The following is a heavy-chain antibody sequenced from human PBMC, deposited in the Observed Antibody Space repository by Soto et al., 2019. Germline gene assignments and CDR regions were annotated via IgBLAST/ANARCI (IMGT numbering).Heavy chain of an antibody. J-gene: IGHJ4*02. Sequence: PGESLKISCQSSGYTFSNFWIGWVRQLPGKGLEWMGIIYPGDHETRYSPSFHGKVTISADRSINTAYLQWNSLRAEDTAVYYCAKEYGRLDYWGQGTLVTVSS. CDR3: AKEYGRLDY. V-gene: IGHV5-51*01. CDR1: GYTFSNFW. D-gene: IGHD4-17*01. CDR2: IYPGDHET.